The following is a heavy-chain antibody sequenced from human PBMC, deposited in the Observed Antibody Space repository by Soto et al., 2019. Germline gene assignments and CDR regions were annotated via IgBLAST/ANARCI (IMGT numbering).Heavy chain of an antibody. CDR2: ISWDGGST. J-gene: IGHJ4*02. CDR3: AKGERGYSGSEIGY. Sequence: EVQLVESGGVVVQPGGSLRLSCAASGFTFDDYTMHWVRQAPGKGLEWVSLISWDGGSTYYADSVKGRFTISRDNSKNSLYLQMNSLRTEDTALYYCAKGERGYSGSEIGYWGQGTLVTVSS. D-gene: IGHD5-12*01. V-gene: IGHV3-43*01. CDR1: GFTFDDYT.